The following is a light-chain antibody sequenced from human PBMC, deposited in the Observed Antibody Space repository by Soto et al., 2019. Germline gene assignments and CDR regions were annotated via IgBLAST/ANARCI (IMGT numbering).Light chain of an antibody. CDR1: QSISKF. CDR3: QQSDSTPRT. V-gene: IGKV1-39*01. J-gene: IGKJ1*01. CDR2: GAS. Sequence: DIQMTQSPSSLSASVGDRVTITCRSSQSISKFLNWNQQKPGKAPKLLIYGASSLQRGVPSRFSGSGSGTDFTLTISNLHTEDSASYDCQQSDSTPRTFCPGTKVDIK.